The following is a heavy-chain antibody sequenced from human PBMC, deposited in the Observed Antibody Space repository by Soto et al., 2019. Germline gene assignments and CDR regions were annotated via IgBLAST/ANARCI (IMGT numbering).Heavy chain of an antibody. CDR2: INGYNGDT. J-gene: IGHJ5*02. V-gene: IGHV1-18*01. CDR3: AREIGYDYRTYNWFVP. Sequence: ASVKVSCKASSYTFTSYGVSWVRQAPGQGLEWMGWINGYNGDTNYAQKFQGRVTMTTDTSTSTAYMELRSLRSDDTAVYYCAREIGYDYRTYNWFVPWGQGTLVNVSS. D-gene: IGHD5-12*01. CDR1: SYTFTSYG.